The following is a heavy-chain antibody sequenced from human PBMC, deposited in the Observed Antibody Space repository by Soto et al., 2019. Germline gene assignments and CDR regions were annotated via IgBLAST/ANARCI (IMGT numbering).Heavy chain of an antibody. D-gene: IGHD4-4*01. CDR1: GYTFTSYG. J-gene: IGHJ4*02. V-gene: IGHV1-18*01. CDR3: ARDLMEVGAYDYRNYKKRRFDY. CDR2: ISAYNGNT. Sequence: ASVKVSCKASGYTFTSYGISWVRQAPGQGLEWMGWISAYNGNTNYAQKLQGIVTMTTDTSTSTAYMELRSLRSDDTAVYYCARDLMEVGAYDYRNYKKRRFDYWGQGTLVTVSS.